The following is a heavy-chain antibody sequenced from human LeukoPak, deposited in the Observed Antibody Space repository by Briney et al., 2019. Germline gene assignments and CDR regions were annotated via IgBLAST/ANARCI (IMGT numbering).Heavy chain of an antibody. CDR2: MNPNSGNT. CDR3: ARIEGSGLLRSFDY. J-gene: IGHJ4*02. D-gene: IGHD6-19*01. V-gene: IGHV1-8*01. CDR1: GYTFTSYD. Sequence: ASVKVSCKASGYTFTSYDINWVRQATGQGLEWMGWMNPNSGNTGYAQKFQGRVTMTRNTSIGTAYMELSSLRSEDTAVYYCARIEGSGLLRSFDYWGQGTLVTVSS.